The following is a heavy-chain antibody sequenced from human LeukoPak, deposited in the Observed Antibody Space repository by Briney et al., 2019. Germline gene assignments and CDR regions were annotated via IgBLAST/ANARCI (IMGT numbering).Heavy chain of an antibody. CDR3: ARGGSYYDRSPLDY. V-gene: IGHV3-33*08. Sequence: GGSLRLSCTASGFNFSNYGMHWVRQAPGKGLEWVAVIWYDGSNKYYADSVKGRFTISRDNSKNTLYLQMNSLRAEDTAVYYCARGGSYYDRSPLDYWGQGTLVTVSS. CDR1: GFNFSNYG. CDR2: IWYDGSNK. D-gene: IGHD3-22*01. J-gene: IGHJ4*02.